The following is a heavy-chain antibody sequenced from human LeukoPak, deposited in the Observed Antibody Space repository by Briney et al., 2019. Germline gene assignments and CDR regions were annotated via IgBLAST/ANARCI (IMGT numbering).Heavy chain of an antibody. CDR1: GYTFTSYA. J-gene: IGHJ6*03. D-gene: IGHD4-11*01. CDR2: INPSGGST. V-gene: IGHV1-46*01. CDR3: ASSTTPGDYYYMDV. Sequence: ASVKVSCKASGYTFTSYAMNWVRQAPGQGLEWMGIINPSGGSTSYAQKFQGRVTMTRDTSTSTVYMELSSLRSEDTAVYYCASSTTPGDYYYMDVWGKGTTVTVSS.